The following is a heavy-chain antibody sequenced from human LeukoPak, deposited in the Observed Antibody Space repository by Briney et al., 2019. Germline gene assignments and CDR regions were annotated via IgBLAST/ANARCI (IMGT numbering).Heavy chain of an antibody. CDR3: ARARGTEAIDY. J-gene: IGHJ4*02. D-gene: IGHD6-25*01. CDR1: GVSISSGGYY. V-gene: IGHV4-31*03. Sequence: PSETLSLTCTVSGVSISSGGYYWSWIRQHPGKGLEWIGDIYSAGNTYYNPSLKSRVTISVDTSKNQFSLKLSSVTAADTAVFYCARARGTEAIDYWSQGTPVTVSS. CDR2: IYSAGNT.